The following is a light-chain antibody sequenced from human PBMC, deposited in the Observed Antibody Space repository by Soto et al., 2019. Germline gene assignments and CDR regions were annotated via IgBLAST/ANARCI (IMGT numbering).Light chain of an antibody. V-gene: IGKV1-5*03. CDR3: QQYNSYSPWT. Sequence: DIQMTQSPSTLTASVRDRVTINCRAIQSISSWLAWYQQKPGKAPKLLTYKASSLESGVPSRFSGSGSGTEFTLTISSLQPDDFATYYCQQYNSYSPWTFGQGTKV. CDR2: KAS. CDR1: QSISSW. J-gene: IGKJ1*01.